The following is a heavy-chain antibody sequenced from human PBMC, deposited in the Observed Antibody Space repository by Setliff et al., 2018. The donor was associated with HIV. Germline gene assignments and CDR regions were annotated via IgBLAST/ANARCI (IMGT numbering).Heavy chain of an antibody. J-gene: IGHJ4*02. Sequence: SETLSLTCTVSGGSISTGGYYWSWIRQHPGKGLEWIGYIYNSGGTNYNPSLKSRVTISVDTSKNQFSLKLSSVTAADTAVYYCARTSEYDFGLTKYLDYWGQGTLVTVSS. CDR1: GGSISTGGYY. CDR3: ARTSEYDFGLTKYLDY. V-gene: IGHV4-61*08. D-gene: IGHD3-3*01. CDR2: IYNSGGT.